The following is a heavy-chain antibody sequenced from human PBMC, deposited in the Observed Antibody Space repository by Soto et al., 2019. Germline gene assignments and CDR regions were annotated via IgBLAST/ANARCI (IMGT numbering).Heavy chain of an antibody. D-gene: IGHD3-3*01. Sequence: GGSLRLSCAASGFTFSSYGMHWVRQAPGKGLEWVAVISYDGSNKYYADSVKGRFTISRDNSKNTLYLQMNSLRAEDTAVYYCAKSLVAYDFWSGYYAYYYYGMDVWGQGTTVTVSS. CDR2: ISYDGSNK. CDR1: GFTFSSYG. CDR3: AKSLVAYDFWSGYYAYYYYGMDV. V-gene: IGHV3-30*18. J-gene: IGHJ6*02.